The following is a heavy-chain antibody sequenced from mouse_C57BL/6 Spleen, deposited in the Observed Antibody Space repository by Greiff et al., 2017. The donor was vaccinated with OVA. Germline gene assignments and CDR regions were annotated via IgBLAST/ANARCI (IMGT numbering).Heavy chain of an antibody. J-gene: IGHJ2*01. D-gene: IGHD1-1*01. CDR3: ARSYYYGPYYFDY. CDR1: GFTFTDYY. Sequence: EVKLVESGGGLVQPGGSLSLSCAASGFTFTDYYMSWVRQPPGKALEWLGFIRNKANGYTTEYSASVQGRFTISRDNYQSFLYLHMIALRAAGSATDYGARSYYYGPYYFDYWGQGTTLTVSS. V-gene: IGHV7-3*01. CDR2: IRNKANGYTT.